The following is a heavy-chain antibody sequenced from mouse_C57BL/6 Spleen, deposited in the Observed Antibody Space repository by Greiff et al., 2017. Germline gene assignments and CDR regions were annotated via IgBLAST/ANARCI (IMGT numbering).Heavy chain of an antibody. CDR1: GYTFTSYW. CDR2: IYPSDSET. J-gene: IGHJ4*01. V-gene: IGHV1-61*01. CDR3: ARLYGSDYYAMDY. Sequence: QVQLQQPGAELVRPGSSVKLSCKASGYTFTSYWMDWVKQRPGQGLEWIGNIYPSDSETHYNQQFKDKATLTVDKSSSTAYMQLSSLTSEDSAVYYCARLYGSDYYAMDYWGQGTSVTVSS. D-gene: IGHD1-1*01.